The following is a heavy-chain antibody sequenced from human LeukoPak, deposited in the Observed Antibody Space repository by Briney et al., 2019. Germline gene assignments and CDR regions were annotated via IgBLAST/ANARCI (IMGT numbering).Heavy chain of an antibody. CDR3: ARARRWFGGGYFDY. D-gene: IGHD3-10*01. CDR1: GGTFSSYA. J-gene: IGHJ4*02. V-gene: IGHV1-69*04. CDR2: IIPILGIA. Sequence: SVKVSCKASGGTFSSYAISWVRQAPGQGLEWMGRIIPILGIANYAQKFQGRVTITADKSTSTAYMELSSLRSEDTAVYYCARARRWFGGGYFDYWGQGTLVTVSS.